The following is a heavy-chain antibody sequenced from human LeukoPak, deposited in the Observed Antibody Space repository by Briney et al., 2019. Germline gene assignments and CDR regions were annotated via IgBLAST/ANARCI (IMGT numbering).Heavy chain of an antibody. CDR2: IYYSGST. D-gene: IGHD3-10*01. CDR3: ARSSGYGSGSYYLGYYYGMDV. Sequence: PSEILSLTCTVSGGSISSGGYYWSWIRQHPGKGLEWIGYIYYSGSTYYNPSLKSRVTISVDTSKNQFSLKLSSVTAADTAVYYCARSSGYGSGSYYLGYYYGMDVWGQGTTVTVSS. J-gene: IGHJ6*02. CDR1: GGSISSGGYY. V-gene: IGHV4-31*03.